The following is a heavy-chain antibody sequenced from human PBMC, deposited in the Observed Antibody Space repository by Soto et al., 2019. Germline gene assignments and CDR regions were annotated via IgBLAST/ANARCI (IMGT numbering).Heavy chain of an antibody. J-gene: IGHJ6*02. CDR1: GGTFSSYS. D-gene: IGHD3-9*01. Sequence: SVKVSCKASGGTFSSYSISWVRHAPGQGLEWMGGIIPIFGTANYAQKFQGRVTITADESTSTAYMELSSLRSEDTAVYYCARGYDILTARPYDGMDVWGQGTTITVSS. CDR2: IIPIFGTA. V-gene: IGHV1-69*13. CDR3: ARGYDILTARPYDGMDV.